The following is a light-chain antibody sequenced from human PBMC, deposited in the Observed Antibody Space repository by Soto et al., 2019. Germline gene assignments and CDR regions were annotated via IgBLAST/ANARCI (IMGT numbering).Light chain of an antibody. CDR2: WAS. V-gene: IGKV4-1*01. CDR1: QSVLYSSNNKNY. Sequence: DIVMTQSPDSLAVSLRQSSTITCQSSQSVLYSSNNKNYLAWYQQKPGQPPKLLIYWASTRESGVPDRFSGSGSGTDFTLTISSLQAEDVAVYYCQQYYSTPAFGGGTKVDIK. CDR3: QQYYSTPA. J-gene: IGKJ4*01.